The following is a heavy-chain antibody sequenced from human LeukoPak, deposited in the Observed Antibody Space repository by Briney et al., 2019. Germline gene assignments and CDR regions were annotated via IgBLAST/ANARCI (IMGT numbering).Heavy chain of an antibody. D-gene: IGHD2-15*01. Sequence: PGGSLRLSCAASGFTFSSYAMSWVRQAPGKGLEWVSAISGSGGSTYYADSVKGRFTISRDSSKNTLYLQMNSLRAEDTAVYYCARASGYCSGGSCFRIAFDIWGQGTMVTVSS. CDR2: ISGSGGST. V-gene: IGHV3-23*01. J-gene: IGHJ3*02. CDR1: GFTFSSYA. CDR3: ARASGYCSGGSCFRIAFDI.